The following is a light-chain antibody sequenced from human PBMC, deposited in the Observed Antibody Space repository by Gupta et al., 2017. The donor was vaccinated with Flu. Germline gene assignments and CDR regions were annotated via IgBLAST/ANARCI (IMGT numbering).Light chain of an antibody. Sequence: NFGAGYDVHWFQHLPGKAPKLLIYANTNRPSGVPDRFSGSKSGTSASLVITGLQADDEATYFCRSYDDSLTGPWVFGGGTKVTVL. J-gene: IGLJ3*02. V-gene: IGLV1-40*01. CDR2: ANT. CDR1: NFGAGYD. CDR3: RSYDDSLTGPWV.